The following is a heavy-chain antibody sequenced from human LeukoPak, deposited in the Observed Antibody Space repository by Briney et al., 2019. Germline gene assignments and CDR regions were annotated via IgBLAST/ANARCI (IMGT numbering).Heavy chain of an antibody. CDR3: IMITFGGVIVIALDGD. D-gene: IGHD3-16*02. CDR2: MNPNSGNT. V-gene: IGHV1-8*01. J-gene: IGHJ4*02. Sequence: ASVKVSCKASGYTFTSYDINWVRQATGQGLEWMGWMNPNSGNTGYAQKFQGRVTMTRNTSISTAYMELSSLRSEDTAVYYCIMITFGGVIVIALDGDWGQGTLVTVSS. CDR1: GYTFTSYD.